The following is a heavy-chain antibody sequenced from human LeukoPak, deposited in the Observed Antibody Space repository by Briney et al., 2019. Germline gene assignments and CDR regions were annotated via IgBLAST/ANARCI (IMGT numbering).Heavy chain of an antibody. CDR3: ARDRGNYYGSGSTGFDY. V-gene: IGHV4-39*07. CDR1: GGSISSSSYY. CDR2: IYYSGST. Sequence: SETLSLTCTVSGGSISSSSYYWGWIRQPPGKGLEWIGSIYYSGSTYYNPSLKSRVTISVDTSKNQFSLKLSSVTAADTAVYYCARDRGNYYGSGSTGFDYWGQGTLVTVSS. J-gene: IGHJ4*02. D-gene: IGHD3-10*01.